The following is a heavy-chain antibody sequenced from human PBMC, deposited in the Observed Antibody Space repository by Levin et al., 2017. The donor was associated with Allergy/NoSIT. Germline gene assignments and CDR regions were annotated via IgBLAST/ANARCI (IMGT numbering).Heavy chain of an antibody. D-gene: IGHD2-15*01. CDR1: GGSISSGGYY. J-gene: IGHJ3*02. Sequence: LRLSCTVSGGSISSGGYYWSWIRQHPGKGLEWIGYIYYSGSTYYNPSLKSRVTISVDTSKNQFSLKLSSVTAADTAVYYCARTDSSSTTFDIWGQGTMVTVSS. CDR3: ARTDSSSTTFDI. V-gene: IGHV4-31*03. CDR2: IYYSGST.